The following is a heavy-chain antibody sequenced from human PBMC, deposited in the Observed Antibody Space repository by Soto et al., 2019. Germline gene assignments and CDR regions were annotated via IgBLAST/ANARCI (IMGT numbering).Heavy chain of an antibody. J-gene: IGHJ3*02. CDR1: GGSISSSSYY. D-gene: IGHD3-22*01. V-gene: IGHV4-39*07. Sequence: PSETLSLTCTVSGGSISSSSYYWGWIRQPPGKGLEWIGSIYYSGSTNYNPSLKSRVTISVDTSKNQFSLKLSSVTAADTAVYYCARGFDSSGKPDAFDIWGQGTMVTVSS. CDR3: ARGFDSSGKPDAFDI. CDR2: IYYSGST.